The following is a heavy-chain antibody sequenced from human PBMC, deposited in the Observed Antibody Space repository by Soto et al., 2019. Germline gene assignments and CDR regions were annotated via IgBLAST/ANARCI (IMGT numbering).Heavy chain of an antibody. D-gene: IGHD6-6*01. J-gene: IGHJ3*02. CDR1: GFTFSSYS. Sequence: GGSLRLSCAASGFTFSSYSMNWVRQAPGKGLEWVSSISSSSSYIYYADSMKGRFTISRDNAKKSLYLQMNSLRAADTAVYYCARDKEPYSSSWVTFDIWGQGTMVTVSS. CDR2: ISSSSSYI. CDR3: ARDKEPYSSSWVTFDI. V-gene: IGHV3-21*01.